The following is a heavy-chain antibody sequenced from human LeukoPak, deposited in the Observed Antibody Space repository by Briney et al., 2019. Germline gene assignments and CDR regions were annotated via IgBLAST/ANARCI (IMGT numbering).Heavy chain of an antibody. CDR1: GYSFTSYW. Sequence: GESLKISCKGSGYSFTSYWIGWVRQMPGKGLEWMGIIYPDDSDTRYSPSFQGQVTISADKSISTAYLQWSSLKASDTAMYYCARQPIAATGNNWFDPWGQGTLVTVSS. J-gene: IGHJ5*02. CDR3: ARQPIAATGNNWFDP. V-gene: IGHV5-51*01. D-gene: IGHD6-13*01. CDR2: IYPDDSDT.